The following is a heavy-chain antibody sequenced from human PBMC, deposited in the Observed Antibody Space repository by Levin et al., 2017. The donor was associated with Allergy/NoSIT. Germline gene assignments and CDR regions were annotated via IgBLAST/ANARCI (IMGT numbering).Heavy chain of an antibody. J-gene: IGHJ4*02. Sequence: GESLKISCKASGNTFSNNHIHWVRQAPGQGLEWMGIINPDNGGRTYAQKLQGRVTMTRDTSTGTVYMELSSLTFEDTAVYFCARVTVDTSGYSQFDYWGQGGLVTVSS. D-gene: IGHD3-22*01. CDR2: INPDNGGR. V-gene: IGHV1-46*01. CDR1: GNTFSNNH. CDR3: ARVTVDTSGYSQFDY.